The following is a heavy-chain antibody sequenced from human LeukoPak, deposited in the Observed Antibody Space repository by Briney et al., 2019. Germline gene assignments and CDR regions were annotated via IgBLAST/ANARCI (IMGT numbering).Heavy chain of an antibody. D-gene: IGHD3-22*01. V-gene: IGHV4-34*01. J-gene: IGHJ4*02. CDR1: GGSFSDYC. CDR3: ARSETDYYYDSSGYHPYFDY. CDR2: ISHSGST. Sequence: SETLSLTCAVYGGSFSDYCWSWIRQPPGRGLEWIGEISHSGSTNYNPSLKSRVTISVDTSKNQFSLKLSSVTAADTAVYYCARSETDYYYDSSGYHPYFDYWGQGTLVTVSS.